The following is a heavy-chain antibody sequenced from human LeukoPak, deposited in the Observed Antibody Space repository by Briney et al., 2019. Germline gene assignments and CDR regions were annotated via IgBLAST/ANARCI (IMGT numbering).Heavy chain of an antibody. D-gene: IGHD5-24*01. Sequence: SVTLSCTPAGRTFSTYAISSVRQAPGHRLEWLGGIIPIFGTANYAQKFQGRVTITADESTSTAYMELSSLRSEDTAVYYCARSGRTVEMAYYFDYWGQGTLVTVSS. CDR1: GRTFSTYA. CDR2: IIPIFGTA. J-gene: IGHJ4*02. V-gene: IGHV1-69*13. CDR3: ARSGRTVEMAYYFDY.